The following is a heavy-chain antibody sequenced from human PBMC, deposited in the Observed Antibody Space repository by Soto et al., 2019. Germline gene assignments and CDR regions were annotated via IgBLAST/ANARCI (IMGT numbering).Heavy chain of an antibody. Sequence: QVPLVQSGAEVKKPGASVKVSCKASGYNFSKYGITWVRQAPGHGLEWLGWISGYSGNTHFAQRLQGRVNMTADTSTRTAYMEVTSLRPDDTAIYYCARVATLIPIFHGLDAWGQGTTVTVSS. D-gene: IGHD3-3*01. CDR1: GYNFSKYG. J-gene: IGHJ6*02. V-gene: IGHV1-18*01. CDR2: ISGYSGNT. CDR3: ARVATLIPIFHGLDA.